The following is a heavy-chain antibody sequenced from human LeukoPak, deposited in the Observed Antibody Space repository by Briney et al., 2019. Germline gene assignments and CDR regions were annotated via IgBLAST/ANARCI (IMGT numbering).Heavy chain of an antibody. CDR1: GFTFRRHG. CDR3: ARARYSYYYYYMDV. Sequence: PGGSLRLSCVASGFTFRRHGMNWVRQAPGKGLEWVANIKQDGSEKYYVDSVKGRFTISRDNAKNSLYLQMNSLRAEDTAVYYCARARYSYYYYYMDVWGKGTTVTVSS. CDR2: IKQDGSEK. D-gene: IGHD4-11*01. V-gene: IGHV3-7*01. J-gene: IGHJ6*03.